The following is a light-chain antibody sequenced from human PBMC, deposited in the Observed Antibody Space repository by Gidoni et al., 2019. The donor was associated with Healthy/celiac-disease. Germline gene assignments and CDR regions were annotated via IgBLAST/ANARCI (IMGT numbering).Light chain of an antibody. V-gene: IGKV1-33*01. CDR2: DAS. J-gene: IGKJ2*01. Sequence: DIQMTQSPSSLSASVGDRVTITCQASQDISNYLNWYQQKPGKAPKLLIYDASNLETGVPSRFSGSGSGTDFTFTISSLQSEDIATYYCQQYDNLAYTFXXXTKLEIK. CDR3: QQYDNLAYT. CDR1: QDISNY.